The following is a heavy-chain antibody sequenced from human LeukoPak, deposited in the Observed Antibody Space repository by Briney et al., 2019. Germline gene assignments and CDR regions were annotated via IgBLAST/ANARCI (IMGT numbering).Heavy chain of an antibody. D-gene: IGHD2-2*01. V-gene: IGHV1-18*01. Sequence: ASVKVSCKASGYTFTSYDINWVRQAPGQGLEWMGWISAYNGNTNYAQKLQGRVTMTTDTSTSTAYMELRSLRSDDTAVYYCARDLRYCSSTSCYVLSYWGQGTLVTVSS. CDR3: ARDLRYCSSTSCYVLSY. J-gene: IGHJ4*02. CDR2: ISAYNGNT. CDR1: GYTFTSYD.